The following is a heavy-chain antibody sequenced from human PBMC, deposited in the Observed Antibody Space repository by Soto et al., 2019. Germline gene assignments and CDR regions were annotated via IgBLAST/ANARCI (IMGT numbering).Heavy chain of an antibody. D-gene: IGHD6-13*01. CDR3: ARYNAASGTYYFDY. V-gene: IGHV4-4*02. CDR2: IYHSGSA. Sequence: QVELQESGPGLVKPSGTLSLTCAVSGDSVSSRFWWSWVRQSPGKGLEWIGEIYHSGSANYNPSLKSRFTMSVDNSKTQFSLKLNSVTAADTAVYYCARYNAASGTYYFDYWGQGTLVTVSS. J-gene: IGHJ4*02. CDR1: GDSVSSRFW.